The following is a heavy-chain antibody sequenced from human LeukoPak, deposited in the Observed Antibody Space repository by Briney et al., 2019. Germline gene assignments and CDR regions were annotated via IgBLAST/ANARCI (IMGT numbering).Heavy chain of an antibody. CDR2: ISSSSSTI. CDR3: ARVWVPSAFDI. CDR1: GFTFSSYS. D-gene: IGHD3-16*01. J-gene: IGHJ3*02. Sequence: GGSLRLSCAASGFTFSSYSMNWVRQAPGKRLEWVSYISSSSSTIYYADSVKGRFTISRDNAKNSLYLQMNSLRAEDTAVYYCARVWVPSAFDIWGQGTMVTVSS. V-gene: IGHV3-48*04.